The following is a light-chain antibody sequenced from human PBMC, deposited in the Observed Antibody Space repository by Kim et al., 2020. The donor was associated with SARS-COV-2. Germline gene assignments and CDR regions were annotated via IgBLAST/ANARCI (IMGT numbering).Light chain of an antibody. CDR3: QQYDTSPYT. J-gene: IGKJ2*01. V-gene: IGKV3-20*01. CDR2: LAS. CDR1: KSVSSNY. Sequence: ETVLTQSPGTLSLSPGESATLSCRASKSVSSNYLAWYHQRPGQAPRLLIYLASTRATGAPDRFSGSGSGTDFTLTIRRLEPEDSGVFYCQQYDTSPYTFGQGTKVDIK.